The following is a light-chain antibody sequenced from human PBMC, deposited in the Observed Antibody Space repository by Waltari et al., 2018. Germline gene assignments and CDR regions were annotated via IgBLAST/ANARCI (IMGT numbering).Light chain of an antibody. CDR1: SSNVGRYNL. CDR3: CSYAGSSTYV. Sequence: QSALTHPASASGPPGQSTTISCTGTSSNVGRYNLVSWYQQHPGKAPKLMIYEVSKRPSGVSNRFSGSKSGNTASLTISGLQAEDEADYYCCSYAGSSTYVFGTGTKVTVL. CDR2: EVS. V-gene: IGLV2-23*02. J-gene: IGLJ1*01.